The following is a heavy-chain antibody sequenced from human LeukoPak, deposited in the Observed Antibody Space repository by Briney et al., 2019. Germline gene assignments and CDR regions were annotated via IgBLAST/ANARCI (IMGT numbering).Heavy chain of an antibody. V-gene: IGHV1-2*06. CDR2: INSNSGGT. CDR3: ARDLSSPANWDFDY. CDR1: GYTFTDYF. J-gene: IGHJ4*02. D-gene: IGHD7-27*01. Sequence: ASVKVSCKASGYTFTDYFIHWVRQAPGQGLEWMGRINSNSGGTEFAQRFQGRVTMTRDTSINTAYMELSRLRSDDTAVYYCARDLSSPANWDFDYWGQGTLVTVSS.